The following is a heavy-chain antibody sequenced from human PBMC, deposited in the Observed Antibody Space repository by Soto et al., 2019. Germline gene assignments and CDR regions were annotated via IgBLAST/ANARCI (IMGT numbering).Heavy chain of an antibody. CDR1: GFPFSDYS. J-gene: IGHJ4*02. CDR3: TKDRVPDGIYSFDY. Sequence: GGSLGLSCAPSGFPFSDYSMNGVRKAPGKGLEWVAFIDLTGNMTDYRESVKGRFTLSKDKSMKTVYLQMNNLRVEDAAIYYCTKDRVPDGIYSFDYWGQGALVTVSS. V-gene: IGHV3-23*05. D-gene: IGHD2-21*01. CDR2: IDLTGNMT.